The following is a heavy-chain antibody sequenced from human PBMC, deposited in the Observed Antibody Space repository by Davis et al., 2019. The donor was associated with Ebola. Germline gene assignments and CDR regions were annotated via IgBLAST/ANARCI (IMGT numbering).Heavy chain of an antibody. CDR3: ARHLVPGIAVAGTYYYGMDV. D-gene: IGHD6-19*01. V-gene: IGHV5-51*01. Sequence: GESLKISCKGSGYSFTSYWIGWVRQMPGKGLEWMGITYPGDSDTRYSPSFQGQVTISADKSISTAYLQWSSLKASDTAMYYCARHLVPGIAVAGTYYYGMDVWGQGTTVTVSS. CDR1: GYSFTSYW. CDR2: TYPGDSDT. J-gene: IGHJ6*02.